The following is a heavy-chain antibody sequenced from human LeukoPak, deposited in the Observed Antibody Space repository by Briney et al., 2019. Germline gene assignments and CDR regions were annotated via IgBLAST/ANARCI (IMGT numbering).Heavy chain of an antibody. CDR2: IYYSGST. CDR1: GGSISSYY. V-gene: IGHV4-59*01. CDR3: ARAPVDTAMVPEFDY. Sequence: SETLSLTCTVSGGSISSYYWSWIRQPPGKGLEWIGYIYYSGSTNYNPSLKSRVTISVDTSKNQFSLKLSSVTAADTAVSYCARAPVDTAMVPEFDYWGQGTLVTVSS. J-gene: IGHJ4*02. D-gene: IGHD5-18*01.